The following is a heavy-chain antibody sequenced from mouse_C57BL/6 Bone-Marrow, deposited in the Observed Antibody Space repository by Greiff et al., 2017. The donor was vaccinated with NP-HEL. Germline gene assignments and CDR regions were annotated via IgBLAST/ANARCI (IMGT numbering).Heavy chain of an antibody. J-gene: IGHJ4*01. V-gene: IGHV5-6*01. D-gene: IGHD4-1*01. CDR2: ISSGGSYT. CDR3: ASLLGDYAMDY. CDR1: GFTFSSYG. Sequence: EVNLVESGGDLVKPGGSLKLSCAASGFTFSSYGMSWVRQTPDKRLEWVATISSGGSYTYYPDSVKGRFTISRDNAKNTLYLQMSSLKSEDTAMYYCASLLGDYAMDYWGQGTSVTVSS.